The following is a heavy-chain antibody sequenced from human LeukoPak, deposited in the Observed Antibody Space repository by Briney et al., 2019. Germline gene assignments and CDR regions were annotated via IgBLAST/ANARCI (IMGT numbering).Heavy chain of an antibody. CDR2: IYSGGST. J-gene: IGHJ4*02. Sequence: QPGGSLRLSCAASGFTVSSNNMNWVRQAPGKGLEWVSVIYSGGSTYYVDSVKGRFTISRDNSKNTVCLQMNSLRDEDTAVYYCARGQADWGPGTLVTVSS. V-gene: IGHV3-53*01. CDR1: GFTVSSNN. CDR3: ARGQAD.